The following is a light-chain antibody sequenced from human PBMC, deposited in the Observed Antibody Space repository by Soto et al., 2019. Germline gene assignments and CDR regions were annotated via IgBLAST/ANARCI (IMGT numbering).Light chain of an antibody. CDR1: QSISRW. V-gene: IGKV1-5*03. J-gene: IGKJ1*01. CDR3: QQGSNFPWT. CDR2: KAS. Sequence: TKSPATMSAAVGDGVAIRCRASQSISRWLAWYKQKPGKAPKLLIYKASSLESGVPSRFSGSGSGTDFTLIISSLQPEDFETYYCQQGSNFPWTFGQGTKVDI.